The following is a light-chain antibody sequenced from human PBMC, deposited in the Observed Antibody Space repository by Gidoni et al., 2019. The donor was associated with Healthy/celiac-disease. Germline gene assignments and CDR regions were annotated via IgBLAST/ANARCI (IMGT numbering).Light chain of an antibody. J-gene: IGKJ4*01. CDR1: QSISSW. Sequence: DSQTTQSPSTLSASVGDRVTITCRASQSISSWLAWYQQKPGKAPKLLIYDAFSLESGVPSRFSGSGSGTEFTLTISSLQPDDFATDYCQQYNSYPTFGGGTKVEIK. CDR3: QQYNSYPT. V-gene: IGKV1-5*01. CDR2: DAF.